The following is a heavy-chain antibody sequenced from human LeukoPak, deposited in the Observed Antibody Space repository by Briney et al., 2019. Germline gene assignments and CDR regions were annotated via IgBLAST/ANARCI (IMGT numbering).Heavy chain of an antibody. V-gene: IGHV4-30-4*01. J-gene: IGHJ3*02. Sequence: SETLSLTCTVSGGSISSGDYYWTWIRQHPGKGLEWIGCIYYSGSTYYNPSLKSRLTISVDTSKNQFSLTLSSVTAADTAVYYCSRDVQTSGDAFDIWGQGTMVTVSS. CDR3: SRDVQTSGDAFDI. D-gene: IGHD4-11*01. CDR1: GGSISSGDYY. CDR2: IYYSGST.